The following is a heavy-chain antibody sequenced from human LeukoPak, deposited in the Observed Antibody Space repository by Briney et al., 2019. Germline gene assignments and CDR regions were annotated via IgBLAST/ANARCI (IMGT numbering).Heavy chain of an antibody. D-gene: IGHD3-22*01. V-gene: IGHV1-2*02. Sequence: ASVTVSCKASGYTFTGYYMHWVRQAPGQGLEWMGWINPNSGGTNYAQKFQGRVTMTRDTSISTAYMELSRLRSDDTAVYYCARVLYYYDSSGDDDYWGQGTLVTVSS. J-gene: IGHJ4*02. CDR2: INPNSGGT. CDR3: ARVLYYYDSSGDDDY. CDR1: GYTFTGYY.